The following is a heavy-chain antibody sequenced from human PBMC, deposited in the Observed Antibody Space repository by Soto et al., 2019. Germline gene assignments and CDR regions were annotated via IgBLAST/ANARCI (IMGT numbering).Heavy chain of an antibody. Sequence: QVQLQESGPGLVKPSGTLSLTCAVSGGSISSSNWWSWVRQPPGKGLEWIGDIYHSGSTNYNPSLKSRVTISVAKSKNQFSLKLRSVTAADTAVYYCARVIATAVHRFDPWRQGTLVTVSS. CDR2: IYHSGST. J-gene: IGHJ5*02. CDR3: ARVIATAVHRFDP. CDR1: GGSISSSNW. D-gene: IGHD6-13*01. V-gene: IGHV4-4*02.